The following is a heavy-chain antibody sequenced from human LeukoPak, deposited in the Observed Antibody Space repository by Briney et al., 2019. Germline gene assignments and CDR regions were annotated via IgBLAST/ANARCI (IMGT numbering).Heavy chain of an antibody. V-gene: IGHV3-30*18. Sequence: PGASLRLSCAASGFTFSSYAMSWVRQAPGKGLEWVAVISYDGSNKYYADSVKGRFTISRDNSKNTLYLQMNSLRAEDTAVYYCAKEGSFSGSYSYYFDYWGQGTLVTVSS. CDR1: GFTFSSYA. CDR3: AKEGSFSGSYSYYFDY. CDR2: ISYDGSNK. D-gene: IGHD1-26*01. J-gene: IGHJ4*02.